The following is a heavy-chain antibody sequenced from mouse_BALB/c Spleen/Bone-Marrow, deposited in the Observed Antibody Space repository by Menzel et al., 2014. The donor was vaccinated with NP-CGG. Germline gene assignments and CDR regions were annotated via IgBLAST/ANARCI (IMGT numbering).Heavy chain of an antibody. D-gene: IGHD2-4*01. J-gene: IGHJ2*01. CDR2: IYPGSGST. V-gene: IGHV1-77*01. CDR3: ARCGGLRDFDY. Sequence: QVQLKESGPELVKPGASVKMSCKASGYTFTDYVISWVKQRTGQGLEWIGEIYPGSGSTYYNEKFKGKATLTADKSSNTAYMQLSSLTPEDSAVYFCARCGGLRDFDYWGQGTTLTVSS. CDR1: GYTFTDYV.